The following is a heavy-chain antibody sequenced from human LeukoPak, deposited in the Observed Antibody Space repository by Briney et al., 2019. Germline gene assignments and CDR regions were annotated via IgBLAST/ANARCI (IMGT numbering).Heavy chain of an antibody. CDR1: GFTFSSYW. CDR3: ARVEDYDILTGFDY. J-gene: IGHJ4*02. Sequence: QPGGSLRLSCAASGFTFSSYWMTWVRHLPGKGLEWVANIKQDGREKYYVDSVKGRFTISRDNAKNSLYLQMNSLRAEDTAVYYCARVEDYDILTGFDYWGQGTLVTVSS. D-gene: IGHD3-9*01. CDR2: IKQDGREK. V-gene: IGHV3-7*01.